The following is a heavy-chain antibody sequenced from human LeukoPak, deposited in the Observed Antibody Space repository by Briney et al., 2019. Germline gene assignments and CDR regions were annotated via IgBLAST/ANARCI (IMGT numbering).Heavy chain of an antibody. CDR3: AKDILDY. CDR1: GFTFSKNA. Sequence: GGSLRLSCAASGFTFSKNAMSWVRQAPGEGLECVSTISDNGVNTFSADSVKGRFTISRDNTKNTLHLQMNSLTADDTAIYYCAKDILDYWGQGTLVTVSS. J-gene: IGHJ4*02. CDR2: ISDNGVNT. V-gene: IGHV3-23*01.